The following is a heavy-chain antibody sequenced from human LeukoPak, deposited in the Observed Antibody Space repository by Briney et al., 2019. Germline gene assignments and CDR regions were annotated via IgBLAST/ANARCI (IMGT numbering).Heavy chain of an antibody. Sequence: PGGSLRLSCAASGFTFSSYAMSWVRQAPGEGLEWVSAISGSGGATYYADSVKGRFTISRDNSRNTLYLQMSSLRAEDTAVYYCARRNPWFDPWGQGTLVTVSS. V-gene: IGHV3-23*01. CDR1: GFTFSSYA. J-gene: IGHJ5*02. CDR3: ARRNPWFDP. CDR2: ISGSGGAT.